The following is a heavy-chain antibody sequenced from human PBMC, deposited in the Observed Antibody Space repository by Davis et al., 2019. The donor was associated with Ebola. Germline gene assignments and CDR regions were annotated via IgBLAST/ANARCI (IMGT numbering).Heavy chain of an antibody. CDR3: ARQRGGIAANVDY. V-gene: IGHV4-59*08. J-gene: IGHJ4*02. CDR1: GGSISSYY. D-gene: IGHD6-13*01. CDR2: IYYSGST. Sequence: PGGSLRLSCTVSGGSISSYYWSWIRQPPGKGLEWIGYIYYSGSTNYNPSLKSRVTISVDTSKNQFSLKLSSVTAADTAVYYCARQRGGIAANVDYWGQGTLVTVSS.